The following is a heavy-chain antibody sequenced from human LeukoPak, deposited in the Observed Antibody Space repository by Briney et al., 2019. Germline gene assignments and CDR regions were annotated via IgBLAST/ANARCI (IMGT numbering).Heavy chain of an antibody. J-gene: IGHJ3*02. CDR2: ISGSGGST. Sequence: GGSLRLSCAASGFTFSSYAMSWVRQAPGKGLEWVSAISGSGGSTYYADSVEGRFTISRDNSKNTLYLQMNSLRAEDTAVYYCAKAPNHYYGSGALIWGQGTMVTVSS. CDR1: GFTFSSYA. V-gene: IGHV3-23*01. D-gene: IGHD3-10*01. CDR3: AKAPNHYYGSGALI.